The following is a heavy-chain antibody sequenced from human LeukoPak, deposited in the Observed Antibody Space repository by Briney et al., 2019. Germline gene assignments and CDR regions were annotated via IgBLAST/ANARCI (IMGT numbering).Heavy chain of an antibody. V-gene: IGHV7-4-1*02. D-gene: IGHD3/OR15-3a*01. CDR3: AILDPVSPDYYYYGMDV. CDR1: GYTFTSYA. Sequence: ASVKVSCKVSGYTFTSYAMNWVRQAPGQGLEWMGWINTNTGNPTYAQGFTGRFVFSLDTSVSTAYLQISSLKAEDTAVYYCAILDPVSPDYYYYGMDVWGQGTTVTVSS. J-gene: IGHJ6*02. CDR2: INTNTGNP.